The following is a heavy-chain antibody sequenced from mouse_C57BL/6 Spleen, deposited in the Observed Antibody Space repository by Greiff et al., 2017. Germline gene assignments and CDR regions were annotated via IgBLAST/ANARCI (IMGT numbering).Heavy chain of an antibody. CDR3: ARPWDGVTGGFAY. V-gene: IGHV15-2*01. J-gene: IGHJ3*01. CDR2: ILPSIGRT. D-gene: IGHD4-1*01. CDR1: DSEVFPIAY. Sequence: QVQLQQSGSELRSPGSSVKLSCKDFDSEVFPIAYMSWVRQKPGHGFEWIGGILPSIGRTIYGEKFEDKATLDADTLSNTAYLERNSLTSEDSAIYYCARPWDGVTGGFAYWGQGTLVTVSA.